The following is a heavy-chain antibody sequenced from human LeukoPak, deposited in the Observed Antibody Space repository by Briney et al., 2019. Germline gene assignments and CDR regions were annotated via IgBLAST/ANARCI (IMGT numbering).Heavy chain of an antibody. Sequence: SETLSLTCAVYGGSFSGYYWSWIRQPPGKGLEWIGEINHSGSTNYNPSLKSRVTISVDTSKNQFSLKLSSVTAADTAVYYCARGGGIYGYYFHYWGQGTLVTVSS. CDR2: INHSGST. CDR3: ARGGGIYGYYFHY. D-gene: IGHD3-16*01. CDR1: GGSFSGYY. V-gene: IGHV4-34*01. J-gene: IGHJ4*02.